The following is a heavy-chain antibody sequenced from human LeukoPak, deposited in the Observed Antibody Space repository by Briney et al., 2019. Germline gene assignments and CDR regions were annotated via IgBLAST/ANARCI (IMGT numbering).Heavy chain of an antibody. J-gene: IGHJ3*02. CDR2: IKSKTDGGTT. Sequence: GGPVRLSCAPCGFILSNAWMSWVRQAPGKGLEGVGRIKSKTDGGTTDYAAPVKGRFTISRDDSKNTLYLQMNSLKTEDTAVYYCTTGEVWMHVLEAFDIWGQGTMVTVSS. CDR1: GFILSNAW. V-gene: IGHV3-15*01. D-gene: IGHD3-3*01. CDR3: TTGEVWMHVLEAFDI.